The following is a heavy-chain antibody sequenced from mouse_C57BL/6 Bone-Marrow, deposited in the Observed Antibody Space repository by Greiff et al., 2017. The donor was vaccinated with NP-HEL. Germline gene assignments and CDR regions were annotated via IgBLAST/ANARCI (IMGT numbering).Heavy chain of an antibody. CDR3: ARRGSSYWFAY. Sequence: QVQLQQSGAELARPGASVKLSCKASGYTFTSYGISWVKQRTGQGLEWIGEIYPRSGNTYYNEKFKGKATLTADKSSNTAYMELRSLKSEVSAVYFCARRGSSYWFAYWGQGTLVTVSA. V-gene: IGHV1-81*01. D-gene: IGHD1-1*01. CDR1: GYTFTSYG. CDR2: IYPRSGNT. J-gene: IGHJ3*01.